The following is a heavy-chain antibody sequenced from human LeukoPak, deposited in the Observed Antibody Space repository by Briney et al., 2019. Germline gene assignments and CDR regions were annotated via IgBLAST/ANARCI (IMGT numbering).Heavy chain of an antibody. J-gene: IGHJ4*02. Sequence: GGSLRLSGAASGFKFSDHYIDWVRQAPGKGLEWVAFIQHDGSNKYYADSVKGRFPISRDNSKNTLFLQMNSLRAEDTAVYYCARGDAVTTFGYWGQGTLVTVSS. D-gene: IGHD4-17*01. CDR3: ARGDAVTTFGY. CDR1: GFKFSDHY. V-gene: IGHV3-30*02. CDR2: IQHDGSNK.